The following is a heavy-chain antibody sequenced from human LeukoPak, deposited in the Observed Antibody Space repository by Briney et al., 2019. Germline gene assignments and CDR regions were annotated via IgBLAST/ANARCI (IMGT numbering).Heavy chain of an antibody. Sequence: GESLKISCKGSGYSFTSYWIGWVRQMPGKGLEWMGIIYPGDSDTRYSPSFQGQVTISADKSISTAYLQWSSLKASDTAMYYCARQGWQRIVATFNYYYGMDVWGQGTTVTVSS. J-gene: IGHJ6*02. V-gene: IGHV5-51*01. CDR2: IYPGDSDT. CDR1: GYSFTSYW. CDR3: ARQGWQRIVATFNYYYGMDV. D-gene: IGHD5-12*01.